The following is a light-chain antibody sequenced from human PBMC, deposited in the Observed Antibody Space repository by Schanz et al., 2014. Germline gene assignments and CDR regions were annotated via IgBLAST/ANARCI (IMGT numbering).Light chain of an antibody. CDR3: QQYDNLLT. J-gene: IGKJ4*01. CDR1: QSISSR. Sequence: IQMTQSPTSLSASIGDRVSITCRASQSISSRLAWYQQKPGKAPKLLIYDASNLETGVPSRFSGSGSGTDFTFTISSLQPEDIATYYCQQYDNLLTFGGGTKVEIK. V-gene: IGKV1-33*01. CDR2: DAS.